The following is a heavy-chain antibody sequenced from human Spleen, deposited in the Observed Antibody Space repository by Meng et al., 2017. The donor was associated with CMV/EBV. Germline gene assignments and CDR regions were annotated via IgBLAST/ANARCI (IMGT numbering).Heavy chain of an antibody. D-gene: IGHD1-26*01. V-gene: IGHV4-39*07. CDR1: GGSITSSSYY. CDR3: ARGVGASPIGY. Sequence: GSLRLSCSVSGGSITSSSYYWGWIRQPPGKGLEWIGSIYYTGNTYYNPSLESRITISIDTSKNQFSLRVNSVTAAATAVYYWARGVGASPIGYWGQGTLVTVSS. J-gene: IGHJ4*02. CDR2: IYYTGNT.